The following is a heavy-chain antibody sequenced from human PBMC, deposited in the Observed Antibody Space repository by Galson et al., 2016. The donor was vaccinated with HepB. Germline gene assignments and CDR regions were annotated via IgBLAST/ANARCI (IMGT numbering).Heavy chain of an antibody. V-gene: IGHV3-30*04. D-gene: IGHD3-22*01. J-gene: IGHJ4*02. CDR1: GFIFSSYA. CDR3: ARDGDVPSDYYDSSGRGYFDY. Sequence: SLRLSCAASGFIFSSYAMHWVRQAPGKGLEWVAVISYDGSKKYYADSVKGRFTISRDNSKNTLYLQMNSLRAEDTAVYYCARDGDVPSDYYDSSGRGYFDYWGQGTLVSVSS. CDR2: ISYDGSKK.